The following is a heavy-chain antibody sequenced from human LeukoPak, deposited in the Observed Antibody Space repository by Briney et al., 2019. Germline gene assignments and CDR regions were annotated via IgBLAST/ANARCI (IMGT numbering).Heavy chain of an antibody. V-gene: IGHV3-48*03. CDR1: GFSFSSYE. Sequence: GGSLRLSCAASGFSFSSYEINWVRQAPGKGLEWVSYISSSGSTKYYADSVKGRFTMSRDNANNSLYLQMNSLRAEDTAVYYCARDVGFGGYSRGIFDYWGQGTLVTVSS. D-gene: IGHD3-10*01. CDR2: ISSSGSTK. J-gene: IGHJ4*02. CDR3: ARDVGFGGYSRGIFDY.